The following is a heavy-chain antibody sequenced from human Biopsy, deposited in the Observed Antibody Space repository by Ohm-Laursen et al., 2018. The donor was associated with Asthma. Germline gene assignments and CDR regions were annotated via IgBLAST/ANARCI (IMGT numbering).Heavy chain of an antibody. CDR1: GGTFNTYV. V-gene: IGHV1-69*13. CDR3: ARKAGSCISRTCYSLDF. CDR2: VNSVFGTT. Sequence: ASVKVSCKSLGGTFNTYVIGWVRQAPGQGLEWMGWVNSVFGTTTYPQKFQDRVTITADDSTSTVYMGLSSLRSEDTAVYYCARKAGSCISRTCYSLDFWGQGTLVTVSS. D-gene: IGHD2-2*01. J-gene: IGHJ4*02.